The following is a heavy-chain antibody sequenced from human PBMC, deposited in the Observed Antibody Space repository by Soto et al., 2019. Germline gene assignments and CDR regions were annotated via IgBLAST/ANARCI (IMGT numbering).Heavy chain of an antibody. Sequence: EVQLVESGGGLVQPGGSLRLSCAASGFTFSSYDMHWVRQATGKGLEWVSSISWNSGTTDYADSVKGRFTISRDNAKNSLYLQMNSLGTADTALYYCAKEAGTGSNYHLHSWGQGTLVTVSS. V-gene: IGHV3-9*01. J-gene: IGHJ4*02. CDR1: GFTFSSYD. CDR3: AKEAGTGSNYHLHS. D-gene: IGHD4-4*01. CDR2: ISWNSGTT.